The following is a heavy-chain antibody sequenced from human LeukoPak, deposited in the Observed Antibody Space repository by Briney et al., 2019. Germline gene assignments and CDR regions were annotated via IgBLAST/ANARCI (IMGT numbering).Heavy chain of an antibody. J-gene: IGHJ4*02. D-gene: IGHD1-7*01. V-gene: IGHV3-7*01. CDR2: TKQDGNEK. CDR1: GFTFSSYA. CDR3: VGWGISGITNH. Sequence: PGGSLRLSCTASGFTFSSYAMSWVRQAPGKGLEWVAQTKQDGNEKYYVDSVKGRFTTSRDKNSLFLQMNSVRAEDTAVYYCVGWGISGITNHWGQGTLVTVSS.